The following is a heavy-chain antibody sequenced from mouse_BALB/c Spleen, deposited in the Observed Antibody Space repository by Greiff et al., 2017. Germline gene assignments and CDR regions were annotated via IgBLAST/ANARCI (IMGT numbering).Heavy chain of an antibody. V-gene: IGHV5-17*02. CDR2: ISSGSSTI. J-gene: IGHJ4*01. CDR1: GFTFSSFG. Sequence: DVKVEESGGGLVQPGGYRKLSCAASGFTFSSFGMHWVRQAPEKGLEWVAYISSGSSTIYYADTVKGRFTISRDNPKNTLFLQMTSLRSEDTAMYYWARRTATNAMDYWGQGTSVTVSS. CDR3: ARRTATNAMDY. D-gene: IGHD1-2*01.